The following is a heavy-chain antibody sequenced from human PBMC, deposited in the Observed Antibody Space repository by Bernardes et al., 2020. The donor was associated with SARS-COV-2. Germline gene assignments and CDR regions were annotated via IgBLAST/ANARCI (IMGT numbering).Heavy chain of an antibody. CDR1: GESFSGYQ. V-gene: IGHV4-34*01. D-gene: IGHD3-3*01. Sequence: SETLSLTCAVYGESFSGYQWTWMRQPPGKGLEWIGSIYYSGSTYYNPSLKSRVTISVDTSKNQFSLKLSSVTAADTAVYYCARHGRDTIFGVVNILGGFDYWGQGTLVTVSS. J-gene: IGHJ4*02. CDR3: ARHGRDTIFGVVNILGGFDY. CDR2: IYYSGST.